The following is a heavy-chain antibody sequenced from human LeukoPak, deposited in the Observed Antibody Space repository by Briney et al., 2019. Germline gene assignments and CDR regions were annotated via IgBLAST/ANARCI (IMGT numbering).Heavy chain of an antibody. V-gene: IGHV3-23*01. J-gene: IGHJ6*03. CDR1: EFTFSRYA. D-gene: IGHD2-21*01. CDR3: AKHLGSHSFLFYYMDV. Sequence: GGSLRLSCEASEFTFSRYAMSWIRQAPRTGLEWVSTLSGSGTATYYADSVKGRFTTSRDNSKDTLYLQMDNLRADDTAVYYCAKHLGSHSFLFYYMDVWGKGTSVIVSS. CDR2: LSGSGTAT.